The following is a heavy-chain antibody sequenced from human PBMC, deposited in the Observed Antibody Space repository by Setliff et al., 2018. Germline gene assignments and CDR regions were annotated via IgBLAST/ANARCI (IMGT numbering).Heavy chain of an antibody. D-gene: IGHD2-2*01. CDR1: AFTFKNYW. Sequence: GGSLRLSCAASAFTFKNYWMSWVRQAPGKGLEWVANIKGDGSEKFYLDSVKGRFTISRDNTNNSMYLQMNSLGTDDTAVYYCARDGSIEVGPGTNQELDVWGTGTTVTVSS. CDR2: IKGDGSEK. CDR3: ARDGSIEVGPGTNQELDV. J-gene: IGHJ6*04. V-gene: IGHV3-7*03.